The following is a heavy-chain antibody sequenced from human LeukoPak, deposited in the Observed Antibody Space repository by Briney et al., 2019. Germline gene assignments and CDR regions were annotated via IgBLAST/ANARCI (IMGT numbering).Heavy chain of an antibody. CDR1: GGSISSSSYY. CDR2: IYYSGST. V-gene: IGHV4-39*01. Sequence: SETLSLTCTVSGGSISSSSYYWGWMRQPQGKGLEWIGSIYYSGSTYYNPVLKSRVTISVDTSKNQFTLKLSSVTAGDTAVYYCARQGSWFDPWGQGTLVTVSS. CDR3: ARQGSWFDP. J-gene: IGHJ5*02. D-gene: IGHD2-15*01.